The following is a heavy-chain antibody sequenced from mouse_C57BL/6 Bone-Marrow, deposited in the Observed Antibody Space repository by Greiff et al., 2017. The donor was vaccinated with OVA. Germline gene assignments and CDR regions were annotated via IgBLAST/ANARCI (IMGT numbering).Heavy chain of an antibody. J-gene: IGHJ4*01. Sequence: DVKLVESGGGLVKPGGSLKLSCAASGFTFSDYGMHWVRQAPEKGLEWVAYISSGSSTIYYADTVKGRFTISRDNAKNTLFLQMTSLRSEDTAMYYCARTNYYGSSYRGYAMDYWGQGTSVTVSS. CDR3: ARTNYYGSSYRGYAMDY. CDR2: ISSGSSTI. CDR1: GFTFSDYG. D-gene: IGHD1-1*01. V-gene: IGHV5-17*01.